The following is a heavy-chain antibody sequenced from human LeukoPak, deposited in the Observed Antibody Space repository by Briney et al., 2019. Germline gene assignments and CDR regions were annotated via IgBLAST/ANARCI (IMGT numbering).Heavy chain of an antibody. CDR2: ISYDGSNK. D-gene: IGHD2-15*01. Sequence: PGGSLRLSCAASGFTFSSYAMHWVRQAPGKGLEWVAVISYDGSNKYYADSVKGRFTISRDNSKNTLYLQMNSLRAEDTAVYYCASPPTYCSGGSCYRTGFDYWGQGTLVTVSS. CDR3: ASPPTYCSGGSCYRTGFDY. V-gene: IGHV3-30*04. CDR1: GFTFSSYA. J-gene: IGHJ4*02.